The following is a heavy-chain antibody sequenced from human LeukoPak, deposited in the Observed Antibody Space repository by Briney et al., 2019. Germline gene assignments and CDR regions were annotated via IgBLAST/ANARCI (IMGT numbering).Heavy chain of an antibody. CDR1: GFTFSSYW. CDR3: TRDFDFSSAI. CDR2: ISPDGSTT. V-gene: IGHV3-74*01. Sequence: GGSLRLSCAASGFTFSSYWMSWVRQAPRKGLVWVSRISPDGSTTGHADSVKGRFTTSRDNAKNTLFLQMNSLRAEDTAVYYCTRDFDFSSAIWGQGTLVTVSS. J-gene: IGHJ4*02. D-gene: IGHD3-3*01.